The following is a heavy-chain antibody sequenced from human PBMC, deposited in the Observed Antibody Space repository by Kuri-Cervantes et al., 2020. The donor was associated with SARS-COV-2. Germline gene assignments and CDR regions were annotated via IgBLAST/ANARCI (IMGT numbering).Heavy chain of an antibody. CDR1: GGSISSYY. CDR3: ARQDSSWTNYYYYYGMDV. V-gene: IGHV4-4*07. J-gene: IGHJ6*02. D-gene: IGHD6-13*01. CDR2: IYTSGST. Sequence: ESLKISCTVSGGSISSYYWSWIRQPAGKGLEWIGRIYTSGSTNYNPSLKSRVTMSVDTSKNQFSLKLSSVTAADTAVYYCARQDSSWTNYYYYYGMDVWGQGTTVTVSS.